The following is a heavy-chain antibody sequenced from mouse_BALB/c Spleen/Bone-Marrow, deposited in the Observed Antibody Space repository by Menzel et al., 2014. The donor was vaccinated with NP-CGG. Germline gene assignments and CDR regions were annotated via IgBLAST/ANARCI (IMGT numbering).Heavy chain of an antibody. Sequence: QVQLQQSGAELVRPGTSVKVSCKASGYAFTNYLIEWVKQRPGQGLEWIGVINPGSGGTNYNEKFKGKATLTADKSSSTAYMQLSSLTPDDSAVYLCARDGDYDEGYAMDYWGQGTSVTVSS. CDR3: ARDGDYDEGYAMDY. J-gene: IGHJ4*01. CDR2: INPGSGGT. V-gene: IGHV1-54*01. D-gene: IGHD2-4*01. CDR1: GYAFTNYL.